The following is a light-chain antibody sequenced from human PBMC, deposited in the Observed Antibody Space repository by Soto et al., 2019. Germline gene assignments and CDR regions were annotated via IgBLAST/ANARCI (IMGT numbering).Light chain of an antibody. J-gene: IGLJ1*01. Sequence: SYELTQPPSVSVAPEKTAMLTRGGDNIGSKRVHWYRQKPGQAPVLVIYYDSDRHSGIPERFSGSNSGNTATLTINRFVAGDEGDYYCQVWDMTTDHYVFGTGTKVTVL. CDR1: NIGSKR. V-gene: IGLV3-21*04. CDR3: QVWDMTTDHYV. CDR2: YDS.